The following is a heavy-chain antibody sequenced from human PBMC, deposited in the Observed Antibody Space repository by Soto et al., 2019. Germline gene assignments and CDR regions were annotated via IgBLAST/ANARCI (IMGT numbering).Heavy chain of an antibody. D-gene: IGHD1-26*01. CDR1: GFTFSSYG. Sequence: GGSLRLFCAASGFTFSSYGMHWVRQAPGKGLEWVAVISYDGSNKYYADSVKGRFTISRDNSKNTLYLQMSSLRAEDTAVYYCAKDIYSGSYYGYYYYGMDVWGQGTTVTVSS. V-gene: IGHV3-30*18. CDR3: AKDIYSGSYYGYYYYGMDV. CDR2: ISYDGSNK. J-gene: IGHJ6*02.